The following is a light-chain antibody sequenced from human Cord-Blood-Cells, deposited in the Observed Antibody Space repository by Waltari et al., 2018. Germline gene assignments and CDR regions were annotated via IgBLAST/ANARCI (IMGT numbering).Light chain of an antibody. V-gene: IGKV1-39*01. J-gene: IGKJ2*02. CDR2: AAS. CDR3: QQSYSTPST. Sequence: DIQMTQSPSSLSASVGDRVTITCRASQSISSYLNWYQQKPGKAPKLLIYAASSLQSGVPSRFSGSGSGTDFTLTISSLQPGDVATYYCQQSYSTPSTFGQGTKLEIK. CDR1: QSISSY.